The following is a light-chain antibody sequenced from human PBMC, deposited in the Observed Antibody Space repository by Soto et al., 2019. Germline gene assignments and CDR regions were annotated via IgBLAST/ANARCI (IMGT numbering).Light chain of an antibody. Sequence: QSVLTQPASVSGSPGQSITISCTGTSRDIGDYNYVSWYQQHPGKAPKLMIYDVINRPSGVSNRFSGSKSGNTASLTISGLQAEDEADYYCSSYTSSSTWVFGGGTKLTVL. J-gene: IGLJ2*01. V-gene: IGLV2-14*01. CDR3: SSYTSSSTWV. CDR2: DVI. CDR1: SRDIGDYNY.